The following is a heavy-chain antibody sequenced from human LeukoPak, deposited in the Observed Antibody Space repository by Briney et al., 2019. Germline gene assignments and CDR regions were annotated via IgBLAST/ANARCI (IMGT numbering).Heavy chain of an antibody. V-gene: IGHV1-8*03. CDR1: GYTFTSYD. D-gene: IGHD2-15*01. Sequence: ASVKVSCKASGYTFTSYDINWVRQATGQGLEWMGWMNPNSGNTGYAQKFLGRVTITADESTSTAYMELSSLRSEDTAVYYCARDGCSGGSCYSAIDYWGQGTLVTVSS. CDR3: ARDGCSGGSCYSAIDY. J-gene: IGHJ4*02. CDR2: MNPNSGNT.